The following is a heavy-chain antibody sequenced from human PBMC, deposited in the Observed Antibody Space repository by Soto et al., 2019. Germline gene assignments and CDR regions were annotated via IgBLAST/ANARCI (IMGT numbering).Heavy chain of an antibody. CDR3: ARDRASGSFDY. CDR2: INPNTGNP. CDR1: GYNFNSHS. V-gene: IGHV7-4-1*01. J-gene: IGHJ4*02. Sequence: QVQLVQSGSESMQPGASVKVSCKGSGYNFNSHSINWLRQAPGQGLEWMGWINPNTGNPTYKLGFTGRFVFSVDTSVSTVYLQIFSLKADDSAVYYCARDRASGSFDYWGQGTLVTVSS. D-gene: IGHD1-26*01.